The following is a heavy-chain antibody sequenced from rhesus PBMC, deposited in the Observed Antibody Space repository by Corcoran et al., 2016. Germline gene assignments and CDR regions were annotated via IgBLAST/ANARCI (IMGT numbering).Heavy chain of an antibody. CDR2: IYWDDDK. D-gene: IGHD5-30*01. J-gene: IGHJ4*01. CDR3: ARGPVDTVGTRFDY. V-gene: IGHV2S1*01. CDR1: GFSLSTSGMG. Sequence: QVTLKESGPALVKPTQTLTLTCTFSGFSLSTSGMGVGWIRQPPGKALEWLAIIYWDDDKYYSTSLKSRLTISKDTSKNQVVLTMTNMDPVDTATYYCARGPVDTVGTRFDYWGQGVLVTVSS.